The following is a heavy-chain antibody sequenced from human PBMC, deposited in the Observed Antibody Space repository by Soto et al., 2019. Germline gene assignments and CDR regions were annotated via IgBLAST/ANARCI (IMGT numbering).Heavy chain of an antibody. CDR1: GGSISSGGYY. Sequence: QVQLQESGPGLVKPSQTLSLTCTVSGGSISSGGYYWSWIRQHPGKGLEWIGNIYYSRSTYYNPSLKSRVTISVDTSKNRFSLKLSSVTAADTAVYYCSRLLNTLFDFWGQGSLVTVSS. CDR3: SRLLNTLFDF. V-gene: IGHV4-31*03. CDR2: IYYSRST. D-gene: IGHD5-18*01. J-gene: IGHJ4*02.